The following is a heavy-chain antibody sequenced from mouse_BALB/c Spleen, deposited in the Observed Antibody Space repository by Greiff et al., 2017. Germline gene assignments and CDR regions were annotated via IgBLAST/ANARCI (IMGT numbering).Heavy chain of an antibody. D-gene: IGHD1-2*01. CDR3: AREERLRYFDV. J-gene: IGHJ1*01. Sequence: EVKVVESGGGLVKPGGSLKLSCAASGFTFSSYAMSWVRQTPEKRLEWVASISSGGSTYYPDSVKGRFTISRDNARNILYLQMSSLRSEDTAMYYCAREERLRYFDVWGAGTTVTVSS. CDR2: ISSGGST. CDR1: GFTFSSYA. V-gene: IGHV5-6-5*01.